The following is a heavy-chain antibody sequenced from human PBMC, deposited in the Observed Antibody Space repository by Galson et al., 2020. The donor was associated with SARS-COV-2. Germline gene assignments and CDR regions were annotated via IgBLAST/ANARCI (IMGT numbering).Heavy chain of an antibody. Sequence: SETLSLTCTVSGYSISSGNSWGWIRQPPGKGLEWIGSIYHSGSTYYNPSLKSRVTISVDTSKNQFSLKMSPVTAADTAVYYRALFVETAMVTPPPYYGMGVGAQGTTVTVSS. CDR3: ALFVETAMVTPPPYYGMGV. CDR2: IYHSGST. V-gene: IGHV4-38-2*02. CDR1: GYSISSGNS. D-gene: IGHD5-18*01. J-gene: IGHJ6*02.